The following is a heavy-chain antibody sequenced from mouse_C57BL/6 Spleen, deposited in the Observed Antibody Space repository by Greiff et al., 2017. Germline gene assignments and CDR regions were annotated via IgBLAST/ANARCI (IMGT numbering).Heavy chain of an antibody. CDR1: GYTFTSYG. CDR2: IYPRSGNT. Sequence: QVQLKQSGAELARPGASVKLSCKASGYTFTSYGISWVKQRTGQGLEWIGEIYPRSGNTYYNEKFKGKATLTADKSSSTAYMELRSLTSEDSAVYFCAREIDSSGYYAMDYWGQGTSVTVSS. J-gene: IGHJ4*01. V-gene: IGHV1-81*01. CDR3: AREIDSSGYYAMDY. D-gene: IGHD3-2*02.